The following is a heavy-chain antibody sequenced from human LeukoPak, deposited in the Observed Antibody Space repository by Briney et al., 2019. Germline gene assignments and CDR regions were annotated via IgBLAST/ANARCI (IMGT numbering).Heavy chain of an antibody. CDR3: ARATRGLGLGHFDY. D-gene: IGHD3/OR15-3a*01. V-gene: IGHV1-2*02. CDR2: INPNSGGT. CDR1: GYTFTGYY. J-gene: IGHJ4*02. Sequence: ASVKVSCKASGYTFTGYYMHWVRQAPGQGLEWMGWINPNSGGTNYAQKFQGRVTMTRDTSISTAYMELSRLRSDDTAVYYCARATRGLGLGHFDYWGQGTLVTVSS.